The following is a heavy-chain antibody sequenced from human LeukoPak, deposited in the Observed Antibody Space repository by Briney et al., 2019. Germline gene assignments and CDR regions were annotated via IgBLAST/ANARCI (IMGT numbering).Heavy chain of an antibody. CDR1: GFTVSSNY. J-gene: IGHJ3*02. Sequence: GGSLRLSCAASGFTVSSNYMSWVRQAPGKGLEWVSVIYSGGSTYYADSVKGRFTISRDNAKNALYLQMNSLRAEDTAVYYCAREMTDTAMRHAFDIWGQGTMVTVSS. CDR2: IYSGGST. CDR3: AREMTDTAMRHAFDI. D-gene: IGHD5-18*01. V-gene: IGHV3-66*01.